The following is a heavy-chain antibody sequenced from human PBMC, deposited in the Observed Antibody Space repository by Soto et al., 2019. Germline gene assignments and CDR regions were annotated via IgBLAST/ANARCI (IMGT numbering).Heavy chain of an antibody. J-gene: IGHJ4*02. CDR3: AKAKFDFWSGYWSPSLDF. CDR2: INPNNGYT. CDR1: RYTFTSYY. Sequence: ASVKVSCKASRYTFTSYYTHWVRQAPGQGLEWMGWINPNNGYTKYTQKFQGRVTVTRDTSITTAYLELTRLQSDDTAVYYCAKAKFDFWSGYWSPSLDFWGQGTLVTVSS. V-gene: IGHV1-2*02. D-gene: IGHD3-3*01.